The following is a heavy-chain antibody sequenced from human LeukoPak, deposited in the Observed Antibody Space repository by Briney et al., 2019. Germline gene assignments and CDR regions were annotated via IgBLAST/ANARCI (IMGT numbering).Heavy chain of an antibody. Sequence: GGFLRLSCAASGFVFTTNYLSWVRQAPGKGLEWVAVIWYDGSNKYYADSVKGRFTISRDNSKNTLYLQMNSLRAEDTAVYYCARDRVVVAARHYYYYYGMDVWGQGTTVTVSS. CDR2: IWYDGSNK. CDR3: ARDRVVVAARHYYYYYGMDV. V-gene: IGHV3-33*08. CDR1: GFVFTTNY. D-gene: IGHD2-15*01. J-gene: IGHJ6*02.